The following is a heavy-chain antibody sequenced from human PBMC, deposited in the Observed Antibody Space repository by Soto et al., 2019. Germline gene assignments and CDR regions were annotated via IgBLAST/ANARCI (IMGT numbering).Heavy chain of an antibody. Sequence: GASVKVSCKASGGTFSSYAISWVRQAPGQGLEWMGGIIPIFGTANYAQKFQGRVTITADESTSTAYMELSSLRSEDTAVYYCARDLYDSSGLGYWGQGTLVTVSS. D-gene: IGHD3-22*01. V-gene: IGHV1-69*13. CDR1: GGTFSSYA. J-gene: IGHJ4*02. CDR2: IIPIFGTA. CDR3: ARDLYDSSGLGY.